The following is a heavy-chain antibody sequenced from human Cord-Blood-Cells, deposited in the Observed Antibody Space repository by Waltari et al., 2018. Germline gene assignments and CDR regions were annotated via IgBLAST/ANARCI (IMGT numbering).Heavy chain of an antibody. CDR2: IIPIFGTA. J-gene: IGHJ4*02. CDR3: ARGNHQLELDY. CDR1: GGTSSSYA. V-gene: IGHV1-69*12. Sequence: QVQLVQSGAEVKKPGSSVKVSCQASGGTSSSYASSWVRQAPGQGLEWMGGIIPIFGTANYAQKFQGRVTITADESTSTAYMELSSLRSEDTAVYYCARGNHQLELDYWGQGTLVTVSS. D-gene: IGHD1-1*01.